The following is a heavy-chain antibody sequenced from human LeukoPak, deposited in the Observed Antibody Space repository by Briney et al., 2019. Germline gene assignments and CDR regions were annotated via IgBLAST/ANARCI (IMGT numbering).Heavy chain of an antibody. D-gene: IGHD2-2*02. V-gene: IGHV3-21*04. CDR1: GFTFSSYS. Sequence: GGSLRLSCAASGFTFSSYSMNWVRQAPGKGLEWVSSISSSSSYIYYADSVKGRFTISRDNSKNTLYLQMNSLRAEDTAVYYCAKVFVVVPAAIPDYWGQGTLVTVSS. CDR3: AKVFVVVPAAIPDY. J-gene: IGHJ4*02. CDR2: ISSSSSYI.